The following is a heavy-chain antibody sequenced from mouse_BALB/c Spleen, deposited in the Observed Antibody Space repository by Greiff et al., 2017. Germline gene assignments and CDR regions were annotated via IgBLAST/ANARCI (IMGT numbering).Heavy chain of an antibody. CDR3: ARANWAFDY. J-gene: IGHJ2*01. CDR2: INSNGGST. D-gene: IGHD4-1*01. Sequence: DVKLVESGGGLVQPGGSLKLSCAASGFTFSSYGMSWVRQTPDKRLELVATINSNGGSTYYPDSVKGRFTISRDNAKNTLYLQMSSLKSEDTAMYYCARANWAFDYWGQGTTLTVSS. V-gene: IGHV5-6-3*01. CDR1: GFTFSSYG.